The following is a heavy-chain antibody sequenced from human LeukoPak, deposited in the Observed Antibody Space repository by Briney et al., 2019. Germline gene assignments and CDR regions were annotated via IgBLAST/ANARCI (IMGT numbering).Heavy chain of an antibody. D-gene: IGHD4-17*01. V-gene: IGHV4-30-4*01. Sequence: SETLSLTCTVSGGSISSGDYYWSWIRQPPGKGLEWIGYIYYSGSTYYNPSLQSRVIISVDTSKNQFSLKLTSVTAADTAVYYCAGAPYSMTTVTTEYWFDYWGQGTLVTVSS. CDR1: GGSISSGDYY. CDR3: AGAPYSMTTVTTEYWFDY. J-gene: IGHJ4*02. CDR2: IYYSGST.